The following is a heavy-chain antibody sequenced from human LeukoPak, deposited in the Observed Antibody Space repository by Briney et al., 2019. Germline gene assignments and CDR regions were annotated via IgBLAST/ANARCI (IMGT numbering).Heavy chain of an antibody. V-gene: IGHV3-23*01. CDR2: ITNGGVTT. Sequence: GGSLRLSCAASGFTFGSYAMSWVRQTPGKSLEWVSIITNGGVTTYYADSVRGRFTISRDNSKNMLYLQMNSLRAEDTAVYYCVKLSSGSGSKFGFDSWGQGTLVTVSS. CDR3: VKLSSGSGSKFGFDS. J-gene: IGHJ4*02. D-gene: IGHD6-19*01. CDR1: GFTFGSYA.